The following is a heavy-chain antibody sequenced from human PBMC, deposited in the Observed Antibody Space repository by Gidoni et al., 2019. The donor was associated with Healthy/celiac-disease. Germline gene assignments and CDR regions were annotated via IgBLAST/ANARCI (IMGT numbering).Heavy chain of an antibody. CDR1: GYSFTSYW. J-gene: IGHJ6*02. D-gene: IGHD5-12*01. V-gene: IGHV5-10-1*03. CDR3: ARRGVDSGYDEYYYYYGMDV. CDR2: IDPSDSYT. Sequence: EVQLVQSGAEVKKPGESLRISCKGSGYSFTSYWISWVRQMPGKGLEWMGRIDPSDSYTNYSPSFQGHVTISADKSISTAYLQWSSLKASDTAMYYCARRGVDSGYDEYYYYYGMDVWGQGTTVTVSS.